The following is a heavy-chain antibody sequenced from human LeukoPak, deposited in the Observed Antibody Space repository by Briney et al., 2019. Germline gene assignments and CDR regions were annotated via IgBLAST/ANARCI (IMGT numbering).Heavy chain of an antibody. Sequence: GGSLRLSCAASGFTFIRYAMTWVRQAPGKGLEWVSAISGSGGSTYYADSVKGRFTISRDNSKNTLYLQMNSLRAEDTAVYYCAKVGASFYYGMDVWGQGTTVTVSS. CDR2: ISGSGGST. CDR3: AKVGASFYYGMDV. J-gene: IGHJ6*02. V-gene: IGHV3-23*01. CDR1: GFTFIRYA. D-gene: IGHD1-1*01.